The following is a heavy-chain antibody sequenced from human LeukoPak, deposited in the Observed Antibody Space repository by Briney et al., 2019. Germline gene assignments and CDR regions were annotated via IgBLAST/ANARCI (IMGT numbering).Heavy chain of an antibody. D-gene: IGHD3-22*01. CDR3: AANAPDSSGYKLDY. CDR2: MNPNSGNT. J-gene: IGHJ4*02. V-gene: IGHV1-8*01. CDR1: GYTFTSYD. Sequence: GASVKVCCKASGYTFTSYDINWVGQATGQGVEWMGWMNPNSGNTGYAQKFQGRVTMTRNTSISTAYMELSSLRSEDTAVYYCAANAPDSSGYKLDYWGQGTLVTVSS.